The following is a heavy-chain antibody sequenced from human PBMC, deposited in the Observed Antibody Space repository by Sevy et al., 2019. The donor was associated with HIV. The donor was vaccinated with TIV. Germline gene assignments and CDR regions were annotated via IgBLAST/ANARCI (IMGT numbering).Heavy chain of an antibody. D-gene: IGHD3-10*01. CDR2: IKQDGSEK. CDR3: ARDGGGSGSPHYFDY. Sequence: GGSLRLSCAASGFTFSSYWMSWVRQAPGKGLEWVANIKQDGSEKYYVDSVKGRFTISRDNAKNSLYLQMNSLRAEDTAVYYCARDGGGSGSPHYFDYSGQGTMVTVSS. J-gene: IGHJ4*02. CDR1: GFTFSSYW. V-gene: IGHV3-7*01.